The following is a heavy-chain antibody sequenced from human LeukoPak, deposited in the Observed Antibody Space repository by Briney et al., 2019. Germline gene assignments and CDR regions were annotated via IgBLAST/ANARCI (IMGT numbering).Heavy chain of an antibody. D-gene: IGHD3-22*01. CDR2: INSDGSST. V-gene: IGHV3-74*01. Sequence: GGSLRLSCAASGFAFSSYWMHWVRHAPGKGLVWVSRINSDGSSTSYADSVKGRFTISRDNAKNTLYLQMNSLRAEDTAVYYCARPGDTYYYDSSGYYSFDYWGQGTLVTVSS. CDR1: GFAFSSYW. J-gene: IGHJ4*02. CDR3: ARPGDTYYYDSSGYYSFDY.